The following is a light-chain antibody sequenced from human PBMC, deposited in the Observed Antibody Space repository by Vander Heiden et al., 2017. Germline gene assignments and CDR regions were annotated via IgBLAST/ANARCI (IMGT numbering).Light chain of an antibody. CDR3: SSYTSSSTSVV. Sequence: QSALTQPAPASRSPGQSIPISCTGPSSDVGGYNYVSWDQQQPGKAPKLMIYDVSKRPSGVSNRFSGSKSGNTASLTISGRQAEDEADYYCSSYTSSSTSVVFGGGTKLTVL. V-gene: IGLV2-14*01. CDR1: SSDVGGYNY. CDR2: DVS. J-gene: IGLJ2*01.